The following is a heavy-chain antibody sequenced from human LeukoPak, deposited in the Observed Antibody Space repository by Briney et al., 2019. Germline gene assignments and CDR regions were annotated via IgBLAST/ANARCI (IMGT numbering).Heavy chain of an antibody. CDR2: INPNSGGT. J-gene: IGHJ3*02. CDR1: GYTFTIYY. V-gene: IGHV1-2*02. CDR3: ARDRGYYDAFDI. Sequence: ASVKVSCKASGYTFTIYYMHWVRQAPGQGLEWMGWINPNSGGTNYAQNFQGRVTMTRDTSISTAYMELSRLRSDDTAVYYCARDRGYYDAFDIWGQGTMVTVSS. D-gene: IGHD5-12*01.